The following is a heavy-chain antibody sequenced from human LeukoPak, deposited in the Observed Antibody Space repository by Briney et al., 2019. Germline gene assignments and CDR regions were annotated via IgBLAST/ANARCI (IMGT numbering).Heavy chain of an antibody. Sequence: GGSLRLSCAASGFTFCNYAMHWVRQAPGKGLEWLAVIAYDASNELYADSVKGRFDLSRDNSKNTLYLQMNSLRTEDTAVYYCARDRRAYSGYDWLFDYWGQGILVTVSS. CDR2: IAYDASNE. D-gene: IGHD5-12*01. V-gene: IGHV3-30*09. CDR3: ARDRRAYSGYDWLFDY. CDR1: GFTFCNYA. J-gene: IGHJ4*02.